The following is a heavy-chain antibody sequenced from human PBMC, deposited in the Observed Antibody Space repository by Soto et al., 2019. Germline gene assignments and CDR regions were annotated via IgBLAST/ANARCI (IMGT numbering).Heavy chain of an antibody. J-gene: IGHJ5*02. D-gene: IGHD2-2*01. Sequence: ASVKVSCKASGYTFTNYAMHWVRQAPGQRLEWMGWINAGNGNTKYSQKFQGRVTITRDTSASTAYMELSSLRSEDTAVYYCARGCSSTSCYYWFDPWGQGTLVTVS. CDR1: GYTFTNYA. CDR3: ARGCSSTSCYYWFDP. CDR2: INAGNGNT. V-gene: IGHV1-3*01.